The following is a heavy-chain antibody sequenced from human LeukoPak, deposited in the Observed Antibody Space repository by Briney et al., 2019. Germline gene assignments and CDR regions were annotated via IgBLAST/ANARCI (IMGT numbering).Heavy chain of an antibody. V-gene: IGHV3-48*04. CDR1: GFTFSSYS. D-gene: IGHD1-26*01. Sequence: GGSLRLSGAASGFTFSSYSMNWVRQAPGKGLEWVSYISSSSSTIYYADSVKGRFTISRDNAQNSLYLQMNSLRAEDTAIYYCVRDRGTYRPIDYWGQGTLVTVSS. J-gene: IGHJ4*02. CDR2: ISSSSSTI. CDR3: VRDRGTYRPIDY.